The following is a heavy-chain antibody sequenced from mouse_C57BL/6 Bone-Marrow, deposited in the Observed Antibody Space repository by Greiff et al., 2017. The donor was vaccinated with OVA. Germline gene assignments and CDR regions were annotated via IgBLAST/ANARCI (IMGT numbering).Heavy chain of an antibody. V-gene: IGHV3-3*01. CDR3: ARVYYYGSSFYAMDY. J-gene: IGHJ4*01. Sequence: EVKLMESGPSLVRPSQTLSLTCTVTGFSINSDCYWLWIRQFPGNKLEYIGYTFYSGITYYNPSLESRTYITRDTSKNQFSLKLSSVTTEDTATYYCARVYYYGSSFYAMDYWGQGTSVTVSS. CDR1: GFSINSDCY. D-gene: IGHD1-1*01. CDR2: TFYSGIT.